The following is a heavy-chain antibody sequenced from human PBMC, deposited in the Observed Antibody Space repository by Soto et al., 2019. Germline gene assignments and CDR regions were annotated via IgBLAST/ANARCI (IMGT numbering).Heavy chain of an antibody. CDR3: AKGSWVVVVTADFDY. CDR2: ISASDGST. D-gene: IGHD2-2*01. Sequence: EVQLLESGGGLLQPGGSPRLSCAASGFTFSSYAMTWVRQAPGKGLEWVAGISASDGSTYYADSVKGRFTISRDNSKNTLYLEMNSLRAEDTAVYYCAKGSWVVVVTADFDYWGQGTLVTVSS. J-gene: IGHJ4*02. V-gene: IGHV3-23*01. CDR1: GFTFSSYA.